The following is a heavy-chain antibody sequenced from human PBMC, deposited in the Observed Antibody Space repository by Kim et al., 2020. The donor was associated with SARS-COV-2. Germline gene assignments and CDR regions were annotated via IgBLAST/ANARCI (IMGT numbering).Heavy chain of an antibody. CDR3: ARRGNGAVAAPRSGLGIDY. CDR1: GYTFTSYG. Sequence: ASVKVSCKASGYTFTSYGISWVRQAPGQGLEWMGWISAYNGNTNYAQKLQGRVTMTTDTSTSTAYMELRSLRSDDTAVYYCARRGNGAVAAPRSGLGIDYWGQGTLVTVSS. CDR2: ISAYNGNT. D-gene: IGHD6-19*01. J-gene: IGHJ4*02. V-gene: IGHV1-18*01.